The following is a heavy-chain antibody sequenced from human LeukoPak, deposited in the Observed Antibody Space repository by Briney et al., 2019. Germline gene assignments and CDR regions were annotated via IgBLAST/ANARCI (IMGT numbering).Heavy chain of an antibody. CDR3: ARDVYGSGRYYYYYYMDV. J-gene: IGHJ6*03. D-gene: IGHD3-10*01. CDR1: GFTFSGSA. CDR2: ISYDGSNK. Sequence: GGSLKLSCAASGFTFSGSAMHWVRQAPGKGLEWVAVISYDGSNKYYADSVKGRFTISRDNSKNTLYLQMNSLTAEDTAVYYCARDVYGSGRYYYYYYMDVWGKGTTVTVSS. V-gene: IGHV3-30*04.